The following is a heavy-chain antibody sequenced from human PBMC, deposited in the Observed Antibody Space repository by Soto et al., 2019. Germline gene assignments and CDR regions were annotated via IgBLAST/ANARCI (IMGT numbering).Heavy chain of an antibody. D-gene: IGHD4-17*01. CDR2: IIPIFGTP. CDR3: ARDLSAVKRLESFKYYRMDV. Sequence: QVQLMQSGAEVRKPGSSVTVSCKASGGTFSSNPISWVRQAPGQGLEWMGGIIPIFGTPHCARKFLDRVTLTADRSTHTAFMELTSLTSDDTAIYYCARDLSAVKRLESFKYYRMDVWGQGTTVTVS. CDR1: GGTFSSNP. V-gene: IGHV1-69*06. J-gene: IGHJ6*02.